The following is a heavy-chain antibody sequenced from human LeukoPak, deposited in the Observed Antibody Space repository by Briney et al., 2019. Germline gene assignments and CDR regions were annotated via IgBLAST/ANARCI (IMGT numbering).Heavy chain of an antibody. D-gene: IGHD3-22*01. CDR2: ISYDGSNK. CDR1: GFTFSSYA. J-gene: IGHJ4*02. CDR3: AKDSNYDSSGLFDY. Sequence: GRSLRLSCAASGFTFSSYAMHWVRQAPGKGLEWVAVISYDGSNKYYADSVKGRFTTSRDNSKNTLYLQMNSLRAEDTAVYYCAKDSNYDSSGLFDYWGQGTLVTVSS. V-gene: IGHV3-30*04.